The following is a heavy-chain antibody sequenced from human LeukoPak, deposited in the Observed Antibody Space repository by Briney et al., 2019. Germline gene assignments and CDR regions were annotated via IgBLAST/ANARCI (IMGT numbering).Heavy chain of an antibody. CDR3: ARLFTGVRGFTAYYYYYMDV. D-gene: IGHD3-10*01. CDR2: INHSGST. CDR1: GGSIRSYY. V-gene: IGHV4-34*01. Sequence: PLETLSLTCTVSGGSIRSYYWSWIRQPPGKGLEWIGEINHSGSTNYNPSLKSRVTMSVDTSKNQFSLKLSSVTAADTAVYYCARLFTGVRGFTAYYYYYMDVWGKGTTVTISS. J-gene: IGHJ6*03.